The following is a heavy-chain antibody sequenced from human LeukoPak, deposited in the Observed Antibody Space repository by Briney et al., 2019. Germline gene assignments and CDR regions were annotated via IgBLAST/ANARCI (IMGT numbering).Heavy chain of an antibody. CDR1: GFTFSSYG. Sequence: PGGSLRLSCAASGFTFSSYGMPWVRQAPGKGLEWVAVISYDGSNKYYADSVKGRFTISRDNSKNTLYLQMNSLRAEDTAVYYCAKEGRVDAFDIWGQGTMVTVSS. J-gene: IGHJ3*02. CDR3: AKEGRVDAFDI. CDR2: ISYDGSNK. V-gene: IGHV3-30*18.